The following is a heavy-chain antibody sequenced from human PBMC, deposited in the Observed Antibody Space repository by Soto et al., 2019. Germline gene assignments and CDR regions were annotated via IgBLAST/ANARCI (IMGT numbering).Heavy chain of an antibody. CDR3: AVVTGAFDI. V-gene: IGHV4-31*03. CDR2: IYYSGST. CDR1: GASINHSDYY. Sequence: QVQLQESGPGLVKPSQTLSLTCSVSGASINHSDYYWSWIRQHPQRGLEWIAYIYYSGSTNYNPSLKSRNTKSVDPSTNQSSLKLSSMTAADSAVYYCAVVTGAFDIWGQGTMVAVSS. D-gene: IGHD2-21*02. J-gene: IGHJ3*02.